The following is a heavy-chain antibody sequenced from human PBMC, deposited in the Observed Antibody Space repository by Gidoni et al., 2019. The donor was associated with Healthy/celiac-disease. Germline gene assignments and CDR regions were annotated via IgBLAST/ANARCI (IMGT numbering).Heavy chain of an antibody. V-gene: IGHV3-33*01. CDR1: GFTFSSYG. J-gene: IGHJ4*02. CDR2: IWYDGSNK. D-gene: IGHD5-12*01. CDR3: ARDTIYSGYDYVGFDY. Sequence: QVQLVESGGGVVQPGRSLRLSCAASGFTFSSYGMHWVRQAPGKGLEWVAVIWYDGSNKYYADSVKGRFTISRDNSKNTLYLQMNSLRAEDTAVYYCARDTIYSGYDYVGFDYWGQGTLVTVSS.